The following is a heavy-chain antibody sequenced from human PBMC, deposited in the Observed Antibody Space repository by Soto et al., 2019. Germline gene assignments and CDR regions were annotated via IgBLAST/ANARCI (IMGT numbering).Heavy chain of an antibody. CDR3: ARGKYLVSAFDI. CDR2: INAGNGNT. D-gene: IGHD1-26*01. CDR1: GYTFTSYA. V-gene: IGHV1-3*01. J-gene: IGHJ3*02. Sequence: QVQLVQSGAEVKKPGASVKVSCKASGYTFTSYAMHWVRQAPGQRLEWMGWINAGNGNTKYSQKFQGRVTITRDTAASTAYMELSCLRSEDTAVYYCARGKYLVSAFDIWGQGTMVTVSS.